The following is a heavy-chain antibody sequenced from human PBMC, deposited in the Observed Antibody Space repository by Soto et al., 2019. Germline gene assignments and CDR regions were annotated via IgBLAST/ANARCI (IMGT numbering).Heavy chain of an antibody. CDR1: GDSISSSNW. Sequence: SETLSLTCAVSGDSISSSNWWSWVRQPPGKGLEWIGEIYHSESTNYNPSLKSRFTISVDKSKNQFSLKLSSVTAADTAVYYCARKDYRSGYFDYWGQGALVTVSS. CDR2: IYHSEST. J-gene: IGHJ4*02. D-gene: IGHD3-16*01. CDR3: ARKDYRSGYFDY. V-gene: IGHV4-4*02.